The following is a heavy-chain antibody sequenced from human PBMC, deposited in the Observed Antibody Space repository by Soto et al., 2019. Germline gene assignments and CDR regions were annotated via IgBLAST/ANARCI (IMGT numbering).Heavy chain of an antibody. CDR2: IYYSGSP. CDR1: GGSISSGGYP. D-gene: IGHD5-12*01. V-gene: IGHV4-30-2*03. CDR3: ATLPHYDAPNAGF. Sequence: PSETLSLTCAVSGGSISSGGYPWSWIRQPPGKGLEWIGYIYYSGSPYYNSSLKSRVTISVDTSKNHFSLKLTSMTAADTAVYYWATLPHYDAPNAGFWGQEILVTVS. J-gene: IGHJ4*02.